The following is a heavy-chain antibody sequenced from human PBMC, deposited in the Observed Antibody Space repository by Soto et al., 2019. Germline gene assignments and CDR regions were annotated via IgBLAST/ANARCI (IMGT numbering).Heavy chain of an antibody. CDR2: IYPGDSDT. J-gene: IGHJ6*02. D-gene: IGHD3-10*02. V-gene: IGHV5-51*01. CDR1: GYSFTSYW. Sequence: GESLKISCNGSGYSFTSYWIGWVRQMPGKGLEWMGIIYPGDSDTRYSPSFQGQVTISADKSISTAYLQWSSLKASDTAMYYCARRGVPYSGPEYGMDVWGQGTTVTVSS. CDR3: ARRGVPYSGPEYGMDV.